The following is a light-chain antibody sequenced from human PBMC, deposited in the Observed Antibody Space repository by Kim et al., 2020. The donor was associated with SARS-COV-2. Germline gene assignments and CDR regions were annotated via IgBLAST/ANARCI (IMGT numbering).Light chain of an antibody. J-gene: IGKJ2*01. CDR2: DAS. CDR1: QTISNW. V-gene: IGKV1-5*01. Sequence: SVGDRGILSCRASQTISNWLAWYQQKPGRAPKLLIYDASTLESGGPSRFSGSGGGTEFTPTISSLQPDDRATYYCQQYNSHTLYTFGQGTKLEIK. CDR3: QQYNSHTLYT.